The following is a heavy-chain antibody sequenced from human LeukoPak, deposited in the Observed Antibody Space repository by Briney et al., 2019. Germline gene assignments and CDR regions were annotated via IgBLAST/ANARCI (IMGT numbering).Heavy chain of an antibody. CDR2: IRKRPNSYTT. J-gene: IGHJ4*02. D-gene: IGHD6-19*01. CDR3: AGVSTTVAGSDYLDY. Sequence: GGSLRFSCAASGFTFSDHFMDWVRQAPGKGLEWVGRIRKRPNSYTTEYAASVQGRFAISRDDSKNSLYLQMNSLKAEDTAVYYCAGVSTTVAGSDYLDYWGQGTQVTISS. V-gene: IGHV3-72*01. CDR1: GFTFSDHF.